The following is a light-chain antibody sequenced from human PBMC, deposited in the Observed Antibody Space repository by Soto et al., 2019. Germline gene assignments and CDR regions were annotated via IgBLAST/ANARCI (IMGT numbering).Light chain of an antibody. CDR3: CSFAGSNSWV. Sequence: QSVLTQPPSASGSPGQSVTISCTGSNSDIGTYIYVSWYQQHPGKGPRLIIYEVSKRPSGVPDRFSGSKSGNTASLTISGLQAEDEADYYCCSFAGSNSWVFGGGTKLTVL. CDR1: NSDIGTYIY. V-gene: IGLV2-8*01. CDR2: EVS. J-gene: IGLJ3*02.